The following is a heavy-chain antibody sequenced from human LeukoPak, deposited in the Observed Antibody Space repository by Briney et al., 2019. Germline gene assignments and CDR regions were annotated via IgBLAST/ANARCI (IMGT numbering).Heavy chain of an antibody. Sequence: SETLSLTCIVSGGSISRGSYYWSWIRQPAGKGLEWMGRIYNSGSTNYNPSLKSRVTISTDMSKNQISLKLSSVTAADTAVYYCVIGYSYGPQHDYWGQGTLVTVSS. CDR2: IYNSGST. J-gene: IGHJ4*02. CDR1: GGSISRGSYY. CDR3: VIGYSYGPQHDY. D-gene: IGHD5-18*01. V-gene: IGHV4-61*02.